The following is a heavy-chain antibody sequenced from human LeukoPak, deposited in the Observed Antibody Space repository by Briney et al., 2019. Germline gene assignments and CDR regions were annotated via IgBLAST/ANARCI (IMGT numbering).Heavy chain of an antibody. CDR2: INHSGST. J-gene: IGHJ5*02. Sequence: SETLSLTCAVYGGSFSGYYWSWIRQPPGKGLEWIGEINHSGSTNYNPSLKSRVTISVDTSKNQFSLKLSSVTAADTAVYYCAGGHVLIGQWLVSRLENWFDPWGQGTLVTVSS. D-gene: IGHD6-19*01. V-gene: IGHV4-34*01. CDR3: AGGHVLIGQWLVSRLENWFDP. CDR1: GGSFSGYY.